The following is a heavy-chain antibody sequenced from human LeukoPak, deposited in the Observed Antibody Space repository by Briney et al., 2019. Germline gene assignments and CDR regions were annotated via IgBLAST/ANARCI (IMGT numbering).Heavy chain of an antibody. V-gene: IGHV3-48*01. CDR3: ARDSGRQVGAYYYYYMDV. D-gene: IGHD1-26*01. CDR1: GFTFSSYS. CDR2: ISSSSSTI. J-gene: IGHJ6*03. Sequence: PGGSLRLSCAASGFTFSSYSMNWVRQAPGKGLEWVSYISSSSSTIYYADSVKGRFTISRDNAKNSLYLQMNSLRAEDTAVYYCARDSGRQVGAYYYYYMDVWGKGTTVTVSS.